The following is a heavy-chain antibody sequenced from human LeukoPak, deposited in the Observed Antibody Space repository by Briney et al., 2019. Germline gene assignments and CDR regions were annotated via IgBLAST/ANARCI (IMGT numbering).Heavy chain of an antibody. CDR2: ISGSGGST. CDR3: GKLVSGGWYEYYYYGMDV. CDR1: GFTFSSYS. Sequence: GGSLRLSCAASGFTFSSYSMSWVRQAPGKGLEWVSAISGSGGSTYYADSGKGRFTISRDNSKNTLYLQMNSLRAEEKAVYYCGKLVSGGWYEYYYYGMDVWGQGTTVTVSS. D-gene: IGHD6-19*01. J-gene: IGHJ6*02. V-gene: IGHV3-23*01.